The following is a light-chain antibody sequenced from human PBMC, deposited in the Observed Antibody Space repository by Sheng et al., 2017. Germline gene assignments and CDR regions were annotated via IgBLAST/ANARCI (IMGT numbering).Light chain of an antibody. J-gene: IGKJ1*01. CDR3: QQSSIIPRT. V-gene: IGKV1-39*01. CDR1: QNINRY. Sequence: DIQMSQSPSSLSASLGDRLTITCRASQNINRYLSWYQQKAGEAPKLLIYAASSLVSGVPSRFSGSGTGTDFTLTITNLQPEDFGTYYCQQSSIIPRTFGQGPRWKSN. CDR2: AAS.